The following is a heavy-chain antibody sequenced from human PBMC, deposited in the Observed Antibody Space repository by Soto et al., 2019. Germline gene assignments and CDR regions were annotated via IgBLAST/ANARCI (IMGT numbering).Heavy chain of an antibody. D-gene: IGHD5-12*01. CDR1: GASFSDASYY. Sequence: SETLSLTCIVSGASFSDASYYWVRIRQPPGEGLEWIGSFYYDGRTYYNASLKSRVTISVDTSKNHFSLMLTSVTAEDTDVSSCTRRYHIVVAPTWGQGTLVTVSS. V-gene: IGHV4-39*02. CDR2: FYYDGRT. CDR3: TRRYHIVVAPT. J-gene: IGHJ4*02.